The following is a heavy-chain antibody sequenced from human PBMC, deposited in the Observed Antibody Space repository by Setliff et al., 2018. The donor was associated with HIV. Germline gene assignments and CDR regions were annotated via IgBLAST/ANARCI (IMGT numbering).Heavy chain of an antibody. Sequence: GGSLRLSCTASGFNFNHYAMHWVRQVPGKGLEWVSGITWNRTIIAYADSVKGRFTVSRDDAENSLYLQVSSLGPEDMGLYYCAKGRDGDLNHFDYWGQGTRVTVSS. V-gene: IGHV3-9*03. J-gene: IGHJ4*02. D-gene: IGHD4-17*01. CDR2: ITWNRTII. CDR3: AKGRDGDLNHFDY. CDR1: GFNFNHYA.